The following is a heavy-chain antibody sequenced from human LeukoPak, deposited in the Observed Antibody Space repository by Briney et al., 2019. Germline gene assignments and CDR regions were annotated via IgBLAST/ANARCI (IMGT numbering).Heavy chain of an antibody. CDR1: GFILSDHY. D-gene: IGHD1-26*01. V-gene: IGHV3-72*01. J-gene: IGHJ5*02. Sequence: GGSLRLSCAASGFILSDHYIDWVRQAPGKGLEWVGRTRNKANSYTTEYAASVKGRFTISRDDPKNLLYLQMNSLKSEDTAVYYCGRSGRYRPSDLWGQGALVTVSS. CDR2: TRNKANSYTT. CDR3: GRSGRYRPSDL.